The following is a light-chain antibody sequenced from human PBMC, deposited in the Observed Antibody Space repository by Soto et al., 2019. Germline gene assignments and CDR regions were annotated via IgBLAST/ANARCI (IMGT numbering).Light chain of an antibody. CDR3: QQYNTWPRT. Sequence: ETVMTQSPVTLSASPGERATLSCWASQTVYSNLAWYQQKPGQAPRLLIYSTSTRATGIPASFSGSGSGTEFTLTISSLQSEDFAFYYCQQYNTWPRTFGGGTKVEIK. V-gene: IGKV3-15*01. J-gene: IGKJ4*01. CDR2: STS. CDR1: QTVYSN.